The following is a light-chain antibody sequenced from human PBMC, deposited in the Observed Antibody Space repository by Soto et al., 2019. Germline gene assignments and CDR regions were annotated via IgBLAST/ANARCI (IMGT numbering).Light chain of an antibody. Sequence: EIVMTQSPATLSVSPGERATLSCRASQSVRSNLAWYHQKPGQAPRLLIYGASTRATGIPARFSGSGSGTEFTLTIRSLQSEDFAVYYCQQYNNWPRTFGQGTKVEIK. V-gene: IGKV3-15*01. CDR1: QSVRSN. CDR2: GAS. CDR3: QQYNNWPRT. J-gene: IGKJ1*01.